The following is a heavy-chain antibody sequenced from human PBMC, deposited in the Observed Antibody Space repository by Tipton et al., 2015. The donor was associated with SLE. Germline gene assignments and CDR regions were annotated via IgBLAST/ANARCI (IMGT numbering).Heavy chain of an antibody. J-gene: IGHJ4*02. CDR3: ARWAGPTVNFDY. V-gene: IGHV4-59*01. CDR1: GGSISSYY. CDR2: IYYSGST. Sequence: GLVKPSETLSLTCTVSGGSISSYYWSWIRQPPGKGLEWIGYIYYSGSTNYNPSLKSRVTISVDTSTNQFSLKLSSVPAADTAVYYWARWAGPTVNFDYWGQGTLVTVSS. D-gene: IGHD4-11*01.